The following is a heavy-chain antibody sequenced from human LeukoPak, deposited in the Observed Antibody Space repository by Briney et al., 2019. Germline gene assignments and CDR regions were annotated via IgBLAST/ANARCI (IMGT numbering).Heavy chain of an antibody. D-gene: IGHD1-14*01. CDR2: IHEDGSDK. V-gene: IGHV3-7*05. Sequence: GGSLRLSCAASGFTFSTYAMSWVRQAPGKGLEWVANIHEDGSDKYYVDSVKGRFTISRDHAKNSLYLQMNSLRAEDTALYYCARTLRLGTPRAFDIWGRGTMVTVSS. CDR1: GFTFSTYA. CDR3: ARTLRLGTPRAFDI. J-gene: IGHJ3*02.